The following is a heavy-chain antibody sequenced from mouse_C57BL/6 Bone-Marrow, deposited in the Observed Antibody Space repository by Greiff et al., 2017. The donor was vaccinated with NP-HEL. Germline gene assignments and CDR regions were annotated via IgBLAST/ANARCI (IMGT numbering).Heavy chain of an antibody. CDR1: GFTFSDYG. V-gene: IGHV5-17*01. Sequence: EVMLVESGGGLVKPGGSLKLSCAASGFTFSDYGMHWVRQAPEQGLEWVAYISSGSSTIYYADTVKGRFTISRDNAKNTLFLQMTSLRSEDTAMYYCARKRGYAMDYWGQGTSVTVSS. CDR2: ISSGSSTI. J-gene: IGHJ4*01. CDR3: ARKRGYAMDY.